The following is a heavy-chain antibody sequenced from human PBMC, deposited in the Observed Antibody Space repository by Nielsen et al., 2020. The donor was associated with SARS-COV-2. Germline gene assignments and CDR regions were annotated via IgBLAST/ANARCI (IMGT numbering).Heavy chain of an antibody. CDR2: IYYSGST. V-gene: IGHV4-39*02. CDR1: GGSISSSSYY. D-gene: IGHD5-18*01. J-gene: IGHJ6*03. Sequence: SETLSLTCTVSGGSISSSSYYWGWIRQPPGKGLEWIGSIYYSGSTYYNPSLKSRVTISVDTSKNQFSLKLSSVTAADTAVYYCARDQLWSSGYMDVRGKGTTVTVSS. CDR3: ARDQLWSSGYMDV.